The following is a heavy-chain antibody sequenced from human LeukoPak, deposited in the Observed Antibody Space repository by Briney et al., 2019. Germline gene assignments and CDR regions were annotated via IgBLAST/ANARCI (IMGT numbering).Heavy chain of an antibody. CDR1: GDSIRSGTYH. V-gene: IGHV4-61*02. D-gene: IGHD5-12*01. J-gene: IGHJ4*02. CDR2: IYTSGST. CDR3: ARGGGATRIDY. Sequence: SETLSLTCSVSGDSIRSGTYHWSWIRPPAGKGLEWIGRIYTSGSTSYNPSLKSRVTISVDTSKNQFSLKMTSVTAADTAVYYCARGGGATRIDYWGQGTLVTVSS.